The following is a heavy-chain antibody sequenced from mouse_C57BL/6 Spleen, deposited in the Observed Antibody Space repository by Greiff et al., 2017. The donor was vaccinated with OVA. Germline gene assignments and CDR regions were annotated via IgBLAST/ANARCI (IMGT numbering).Heavy chain of an antibody. CDR1: GYSITSGYY. CDR3: ARYDYLYAMDY. V-gene: IGHV3-6*01. J-gene: IGHJ4*01. CDR2: ISYDGSN. D-gene: IGHD2-4*01. Sequence: ESGPGLVKPSQSLSLTCSVTGYSITSGYYWNWIRQFPGNKLEWMGYISYDGSNNYHPSLKNRISITRDTSKNQFFLKLNSVTTEDTATYYCARYDYLYAMDYWGQGTSVTVSS.